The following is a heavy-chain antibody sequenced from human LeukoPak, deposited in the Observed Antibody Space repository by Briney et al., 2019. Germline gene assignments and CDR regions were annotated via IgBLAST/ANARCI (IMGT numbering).Heavy chain of an antibody. J-gene: IGHJ4*02. CDR3: ARGPNRYYFDY. V-gene: IGHV4-4*09. Sequence: SETLSLTCTVSGGSISSYYWSWIRQPPGKGLEWIGYIYTSGSTNYNPSLKSRVTISVDTSKNQFSLKLSSVTAADTAVYYCARGPNRYYFDYWGQGTLVTVSS. CDR2: IYTSGST. CDR1: GGSISSYY. D-gene: IGHD2/OR15-2a*01.